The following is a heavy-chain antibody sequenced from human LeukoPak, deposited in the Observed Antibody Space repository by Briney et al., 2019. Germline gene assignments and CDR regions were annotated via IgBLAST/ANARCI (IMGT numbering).Heavy chain of an antibody. CDR2: ISGSGGST. CDR3: AKDRQRTSYYYDSSGYSRDAFDI. D-gene: IGHD3-22*01. Sequence: PGGSLRLSCAASGFTFSSYAMSWVRQAPGKGLEWVSAISGSGGSTYYADSVKGRFTISRDNSKNTPYLQMNSLRAEDTAVYYCAKDRQRTSYYYDSSGYSRDAFDIWGQGTMVTVSS. CDR1: GFTFSSYA. J-gene: IGHJ3*02. V-gene: IGHV3-23*01.